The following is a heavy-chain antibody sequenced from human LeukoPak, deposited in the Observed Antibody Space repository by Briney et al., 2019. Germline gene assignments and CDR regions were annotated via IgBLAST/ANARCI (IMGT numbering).Heavy chain of an antibody. J-gene: IGHJ4*02. V-gene: IGHV1-69*06. CDR3: ARDLGYSYGSYYFDY. CDR1: GGTFSSYA. D-gene: IGHD5-18*01. Sequence: SVKVSCKASGGTFSSYAISWVRQAPGQGLEWMGGIIPIFGTANYAQKFQGRVTITADKSTSTAYMELSSLRSEDTAVYYCARDLGYSYGSYYFDYWGQGTLVTVSS. CDR2: IIPIFGTA.